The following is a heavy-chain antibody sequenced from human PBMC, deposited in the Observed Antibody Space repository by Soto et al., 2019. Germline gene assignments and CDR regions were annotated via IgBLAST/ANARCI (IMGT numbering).Heavy chain of an antibody. V-gene: IGHV4-30-2*01. J-gene: IGHJ1*01. CDR3: ARPPLI. CDR1: GGSISSYS. D-gene: IGHD2-21*01. CDR2: IYHSGST. Sequence: TLSLTCTVSGGSISSYSWSWIRQPPGKGLEWIGYIYHSGSTYYNPSLKSRVTISVDRSKNQFSLKLSSVTAADTAVYYCARPPLIWGQGTLVTVSS.